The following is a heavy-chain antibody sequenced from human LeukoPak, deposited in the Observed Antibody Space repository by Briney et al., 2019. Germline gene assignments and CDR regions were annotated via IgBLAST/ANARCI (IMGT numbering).Heavy chain of an antibody. Sequence: SETLSLTCTVSGGSISSGGYSWSWIRQPPGKGLEWIGYIYHSGSTYYNPSLKSRVTISVDRSKNQFSLKLSSVTAADTAVYYCARAPGWRGFGVARPQFDYWGQGTLVTVSS. CDR1: GGSISSGGYS. V-gene: IGHV4-30-2*01. CDR2: IYHSGST. CDR3: ARAPGWRGFGVARPQFDY. D-gene: IGHD3-3*01. J-gene: IGHJ4*02.